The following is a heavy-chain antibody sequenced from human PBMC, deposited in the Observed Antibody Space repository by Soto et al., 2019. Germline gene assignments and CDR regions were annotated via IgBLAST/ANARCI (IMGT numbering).Heavy chain of an antibody. V-gene: IGHV3-33*01. CDR1: GFTLNSYG. CDR2: IWYDGNTK. J-gene: IGHJ6*02. D-gene: IGHD6-19*01. Sequence: GGSLRLSCAASGFTLNSYGFNWVRQAPGKGLEWVAVIWYDGNTKYYADSVKGRFTISRDNLKNTLYLQMNSLTAEDTAVYYCARPLVAPVAGPYYYGMDVWGQGTTVTVSS. CDR3: ARPLVAPVAGPYYYGMDV.